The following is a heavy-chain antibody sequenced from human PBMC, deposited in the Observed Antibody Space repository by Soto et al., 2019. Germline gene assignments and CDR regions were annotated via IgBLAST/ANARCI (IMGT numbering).Heavy chain of an antibody. V-gene: IGHV1-69*13. Sequence: ASVKVSCKASGGTFSSYAISWVRQAPGQGLEWMGGIIPIFGTANYAQKFQGRVTITADESTSTAYMELSSLRSEDTAVYYCARDPEVDMVREVIIHPYYYYGIDVWGQGT. CDR1: GGTFSSYA. D-gene: IGHD3-10*01. J-gene: IGHJ6*02. CDR3: ARDPEVDMVREVIIHPYYYYGIDV. CDR2: IIPIFGTA.